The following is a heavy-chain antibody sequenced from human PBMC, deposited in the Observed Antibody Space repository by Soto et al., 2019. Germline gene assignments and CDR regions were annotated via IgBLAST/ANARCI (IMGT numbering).Heavy chain of an antibody. D-gene: IGHD2-15*01. Sequence: QVQLVQSGAEVKKPGSSVKVSCQASGGSFRRESINWVRQAPGQGPEWMGNILPFFGTADYAQKFQGRLILTADVSTTTVYMELSSLRFEDTAVYYCARRHEFGGNSDAFDVWGQGTMVIVSS. J-gene: IGHJ3*01. CDR2: ILPFFGTA. V-gene: IGHV1-69*15. CDR1: GGSFRRES. CDR3: ARRHEFGGNSDAFDV.